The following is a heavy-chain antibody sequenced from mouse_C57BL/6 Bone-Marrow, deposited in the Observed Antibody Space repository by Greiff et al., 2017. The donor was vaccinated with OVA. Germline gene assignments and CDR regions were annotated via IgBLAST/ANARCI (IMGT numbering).Heavy chain of an antibody. CDR3: TRCYYGSNP. D-gene: IGHD1-1*01. Sequence: QVHVKQSGAELVRPGASVTLSCKASGYTFTDYEMHWVKQTPVHGLEWIGAIDPETGGTAYHQKFKGTAILTADKSSSTAYMELRILTSEDSAVYYCTRCYYGSNPWGTGTTVTVSS. J-gene: IGHJ1*03. CDR1: GYTFTDYE. V-gene: IGHV1-15*01. CDR2: IDPETGGT.